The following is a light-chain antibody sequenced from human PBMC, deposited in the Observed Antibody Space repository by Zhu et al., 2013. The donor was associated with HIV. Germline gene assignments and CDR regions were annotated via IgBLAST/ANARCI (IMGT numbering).Light chain of an antibody. CDR1: NIESQS. V-gene: IGLV3-21*03. CDR2: DDR. CDR3: QVWHRSSSHVI. Sequence: SYELTQPPSVSVAPGKTAAITCGGDNIESQSVHWYQQKSGQAPLLVVYDDRVRPSGIPERFAGSNSGNTATLTINRVEGGDEAEYYCQVWHRSSSHVIFGGGTKLTVL. J-gene: IGLJ2*01.